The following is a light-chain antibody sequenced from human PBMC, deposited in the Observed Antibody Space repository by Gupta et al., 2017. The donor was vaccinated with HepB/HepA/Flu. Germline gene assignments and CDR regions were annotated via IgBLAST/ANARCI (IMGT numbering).Light chain of an antibody. J-gene: IGLJ2*01. CDR1: SSDVGGYNY. CDR2: DVS. CDR3: CSYAGSYTLV. Sequence: QSALTQPRSVSGSPGPSVTISCTGTSSDVGGYNYVSWYQQHPGKAPKLMIYDVSKRPSGVPDRFSGSKSGNTASLTISGRQAEDEADYYCCSYAGSYTLVFGGGTKLTVL. V-gene: IGLV2-11*01.